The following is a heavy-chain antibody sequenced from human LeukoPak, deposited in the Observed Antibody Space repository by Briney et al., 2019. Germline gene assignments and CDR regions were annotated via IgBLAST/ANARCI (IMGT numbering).Heavy chain of an antibody. J-gene: IGHJ4*02. CDR2: ISGSGSST. CDR3: ARDPQYCGGDCSDGY. CDR1: GFTFTSYT. D-gene: IGHD2-21*02. V-gene: IGHV3-23*01. Sequence: GGSLRLSCAASGFTFTSYTKTWVRQAPGKGLEWVSSISGSGSSTYYADSVKGRFTISRDNSKNTVYVQMNTLKAEDTAMYFCARDPQYCGGDCSDGYWGQGTLVTVSS.